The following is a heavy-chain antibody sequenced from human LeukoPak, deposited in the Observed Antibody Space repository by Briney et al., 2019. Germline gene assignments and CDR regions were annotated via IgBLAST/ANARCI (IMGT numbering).Heavy chain of an antibody. V-gene: IGHV1-2*02. CDR3: ARVRLADERAWAY. J-gene: IGHJ4*02. D-gene: IGHD3-3*02. CDR2: ITPKSGDT. Sequence: ASVKVSCKASGYTFSDFYIHWVRQAPGQGLEYVGWITPKSGDTYSPQRFQGRVTMTRDASISTAYMELTSLRSDDTAVYFCARVRLADERAWAYWGQGTLVTVSS. CDR1: GYTFSDFY.